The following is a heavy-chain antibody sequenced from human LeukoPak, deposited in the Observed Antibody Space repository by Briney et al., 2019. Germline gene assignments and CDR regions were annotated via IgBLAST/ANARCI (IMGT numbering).Heavy chain of an antibody. CDR3: ARGNWYTGGYYYMDV. Sequence: ASVKVSCKASGYTFTSYYMHWVRQATGQGLEWMGWMNPNSGNTGYAQKFQGRVTMTRNTSISTAYMELSSLRSEDTAVYYCARGNWYTGGYYYMDVWGKGTTVTISS. D-gene: IGHD2-8*02. V-gene: IGHV1-8*02. CDR2: MNPNSGNT. CDR1: GYTFTSYY. J-gene: IGHJ6*03.